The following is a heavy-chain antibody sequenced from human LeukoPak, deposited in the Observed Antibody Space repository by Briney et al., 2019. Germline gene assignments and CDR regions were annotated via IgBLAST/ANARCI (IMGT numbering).Heavy chain of an antibody. CDR2: IKPDGSEK. J-gene: IGHJ4*02. CDR1: GFTFSSYW. CDR3: ARLRRYNIVVITYFDY. Sequence: GGSLRPSCAAAGFTFSSYWMSWVRQAPGKGLEWVANIKPDGSEKYYVDSVKGRFTISRGNAENSLYLQMNSLRAEDTAVYYCARLRRYNIVVITYFDYWGQGTLVTVSS. D-gene: IGHD3-22*01. V-gene: IGHV3-7*01.